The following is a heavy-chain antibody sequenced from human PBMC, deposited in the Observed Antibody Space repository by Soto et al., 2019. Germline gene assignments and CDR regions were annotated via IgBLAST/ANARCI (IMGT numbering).Heavy chain of an antibody. CDR3: ARRYGDPYYFDY. Sequence: TSETLSLTCTVSGASISSSSYFWGWIRQPPGKGLEWIGSIYYSGSTYYNPSLKSRVTISVDTSKNQFSLKLSSVTAADTAVYYCARRYGDPYYFDYWGQGTLVTVSS. CDR2: IYYSGST. CDR1: GASISSSSYF. V-gene: IGHV4-39*01. J-gene: IGHJ4*02. D-gene: IGHD4-17*01.